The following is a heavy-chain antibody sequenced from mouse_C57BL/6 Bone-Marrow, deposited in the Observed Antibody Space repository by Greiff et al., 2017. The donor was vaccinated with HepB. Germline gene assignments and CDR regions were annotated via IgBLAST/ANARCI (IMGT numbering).Heavy chain of an antibody. CDR2: INPGSGGT. CDR1: GYAFTNYL. V-gene: IGHV1-54*01. J-gene: IGHJ1*03. D-gene: IGHD1-1*01. CDR3: ARLATTVAEGYFDV. Sequence: VQRVESGAELVRPGTSVKVSCKASGYAFTNYLIEWVKQRPGQGLEWIGVINPGSGGTNYNEKFKGKATLTADKSSSTAYMQLSSLTSEDSAVYFCARLATTVAEGYFDVWGTGTTVTVSS.